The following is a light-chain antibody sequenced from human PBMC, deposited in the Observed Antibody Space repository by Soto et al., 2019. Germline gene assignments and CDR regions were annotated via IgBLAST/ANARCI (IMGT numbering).Light chain of an antibody. J-gene: IGLJ1*01. CDR3: SSYISTSRYV. CDR1: SSDIGKYDR. V-gene: IGLV2-18*02. Sequence: QSALTQPPSVSGSPGQSVTIPCTGTSSDIGKYDRVSWYQLPPGKAPKLIIYEVTNRPSGVPARFSGSKSGNTASLTISGLQAEDEADYYCSSYISTSRYVFGAGTKLTVL. CDR2: EVT.